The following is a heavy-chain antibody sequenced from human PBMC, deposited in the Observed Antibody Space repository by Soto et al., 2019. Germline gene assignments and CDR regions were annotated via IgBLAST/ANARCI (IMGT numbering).Heavy chain of an antibody. Sequence: EVQLVESGGGLVQPGGSLRLSCAASGFTFSSYWMHWVRQAPGKGLVWVSRINSDGSSTSYADSVKRRFTISRDNAKNTLYLQMNSLRAEDTAVYYGVRTSLVVAAATREDYWGQGTLVTVSS. CDR1: GFTFSSYW. CDR3: VRTSLVVAAATREDY. D-gene: IGHD2-15*01. J-gene: IGHJ4*02. V-gene: IGHV3-74*01. CDR2: INSDGSST.